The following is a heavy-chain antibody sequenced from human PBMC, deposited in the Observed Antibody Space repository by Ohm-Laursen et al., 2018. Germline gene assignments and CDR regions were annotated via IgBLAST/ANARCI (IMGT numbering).Heavy chain of an antibody. CDR1: GFIFSNYW. CDR3: VRDRRGGSIELRA. J-gene: IGHJ4*02. Sequence: SLRLSCAASGFIFSNYWMNWFRQAPGKGLESVASINQDGSEKYFVDSVRGRFTIYRDNAKNSLYLQMNSLRAEDTAAYYCVRDRRGGSIELRAGGQGALVTVSS. V-gene: IGHV3-7*01. CDR2: INQDGSEK. D-gene: IGHD6-6*01.